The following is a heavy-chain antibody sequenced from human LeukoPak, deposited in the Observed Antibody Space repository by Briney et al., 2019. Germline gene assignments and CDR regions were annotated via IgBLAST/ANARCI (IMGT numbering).Heavy chain of an antibody. Sequence: ASVKVSCKTSGYTFTDYNLHWVRQAPGQRLEWMGIIKPSGGDTSYAQTFQGRVFMTRDTSTSTVYMELSRLRSDDTAVYYCARGPGVGATATGIWGQGTMVTVSS. CDR3: ARGPGVGATATGI. J-gene: IGHJ3*02. D-gene: IGHD1-26*01. CDR2: IKPSGGDT. V-gene: IGHV1-46*01. CDR1: GYTFTDYN.